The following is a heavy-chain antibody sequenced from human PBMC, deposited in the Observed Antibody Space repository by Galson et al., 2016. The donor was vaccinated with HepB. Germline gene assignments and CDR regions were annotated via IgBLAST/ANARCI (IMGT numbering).Heavy chain of an antibody. J-gene: IGHJ4*02. Sequence: SGAEVKKPGESLKISCAASGFTVGNNYMSWVRQAPGKGLEWISNIYSTGSTQYANSVKGRFTISRDSSKNTLYLQMNSLRAEDTAVYYCARHSGSYYIQGDYWGQGTLVTVSS. CDR1: GFTVGNNY. D-gene: IGHD1-26*01. CDR2: IYSTGST. CDR3: ARHSGSYYIQGDY. V-gene: IGHV3-66*04.